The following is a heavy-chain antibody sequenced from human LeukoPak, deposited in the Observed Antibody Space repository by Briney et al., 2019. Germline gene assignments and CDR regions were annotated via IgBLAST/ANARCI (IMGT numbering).Heavy chain of an antibody. V-gene: IGHV3-13*04. CDR2: IGTAGDT. Sequence: GGSLRLSCAASGFTFSSYDMHWVRQATGKGLEWVSAIGTAGDTYYPGSVKGRFTISRENAKNSLYLQMNSLRAGDTAVYYCARAGYSSGWYDYWGQGTLVTVYS. D-gene: IGHD6-19*01. J-gene: IGHJ4*02. CDR1: GFTFSSYD. CDR3: ARAGYSSGWYDY.